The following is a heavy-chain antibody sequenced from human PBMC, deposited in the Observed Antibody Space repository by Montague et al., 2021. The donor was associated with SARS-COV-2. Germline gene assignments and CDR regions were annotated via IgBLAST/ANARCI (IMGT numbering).Heavy chain of an antibody. D-gene: IGHD5-12*01. CDR1: GYSFISYW. V-gene: IGHV5-51*01. CDR3: VRLGGLRDYYNYGMDV. J-gene: IGHJ6*02. Sequence: QSGAEVKKPGESLKISCKGSGYSFISYWIGWVRQMPGKGLEWMGIIHPGDSETRYSPSFQGQVTISADKSISTAYLQWSSLKASDTAMYYCVRLGGLRDYYNYGMDVWGQGTTVTVSS. CDR2: IHPGDSET.